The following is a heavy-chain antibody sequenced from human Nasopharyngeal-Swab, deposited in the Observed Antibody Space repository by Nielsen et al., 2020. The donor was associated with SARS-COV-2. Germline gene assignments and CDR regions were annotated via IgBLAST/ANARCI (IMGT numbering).Heavy chain of an antibody. Sequence: SVKVSCKASGYTFSSYAISWVRQAPGQGLEWMGGIIPIFGTANYAQKFQGRVTITADESTSTAYMELSSLRSEDTAVYYCARVSGYCSSTSCYTGGIDYWGQGTLVTVSS. CDR3: ARVSGYCSSTSCYTGGIDY. CDR1: GYTFSSYA. CDR2: IIPIFGTA. V-gene: IGHV1-69*13. J-gene: IGHJ4*02. D-gene: IGHD2-2*02.